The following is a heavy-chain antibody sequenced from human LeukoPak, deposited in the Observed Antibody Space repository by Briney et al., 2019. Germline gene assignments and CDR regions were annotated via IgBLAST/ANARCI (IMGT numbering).Heavy chain of an antibody. Sequence: ASVKVSCKASGYTFTSYYMHWVRQAPGQGLEWMGIINPSGGSTSCAQKFQGRVTMTRDTSTSTVYMELSSLRSEDTAVYYCASSRDGYNTIENWGQGTLVTVSS. V-gene: IGHV1-46*01. J-gene: IGHJ4*02. CDR3: ASSRDGYNTIEN. CDR1: GYTFTSYY. D-gene: IGHD5-24*01. CDR2: INPSGGST.